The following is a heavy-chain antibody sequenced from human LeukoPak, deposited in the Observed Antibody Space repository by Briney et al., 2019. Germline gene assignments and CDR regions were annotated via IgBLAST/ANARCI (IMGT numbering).Heavy chain of an antibody. Sequence: RPGASVKVSCKASGFDFTTHYIYWVRQAPGQGLEWMGTINPSVSSTTYGQRFRCRVTMTRDTSTATVYMDLCSLTSEDTAIYYCAKGYCTGASCYVLDSWGQGTLVTVSS. J-gene: IGHJ4*02. CDR3: AKGYCTGASCYVLDS. D-gene: IGHD2-15*01. CDR1: GFDFTTHY. V-gene: IGHV1-46*01. CDR2: INPSVSST.